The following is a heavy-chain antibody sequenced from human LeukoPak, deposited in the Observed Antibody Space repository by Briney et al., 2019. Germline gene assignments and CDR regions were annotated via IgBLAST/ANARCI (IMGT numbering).Heavy chain of an antibody. Sequence: SETLSLTCAVYGGSFSGYYWSWIRQPPGKGLEWIGEINHSGSTNYNPSLKSRVTISVDTSKNQFSLKLSSVTAADTAVYYCARDSSGWWGNWFDPWGQGTLVTVSS. V-gene: IGHV4-34*01. J-gene: IGHJ5*02. CDR2: INHSGST. CDR3: ARDSSGWWGNWFDP. CDR1: GGSFSGYY. D-gene: IGHD6-19*01.